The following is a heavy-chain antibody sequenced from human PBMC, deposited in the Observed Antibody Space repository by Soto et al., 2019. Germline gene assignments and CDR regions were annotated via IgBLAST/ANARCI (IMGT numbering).Heavy chain of an antibody. Sequence: SETLSLTCTVSGGSISSYYWSWIRQPPGKGLEWIGYIYYSGSTNYNPSLKSRVTISVDTSKNQFSLQLSSVTAADTAVYYCARSMAVAALGDHYYMDVWGKGTTVTVSS. J-gene: IGHJ6*03. D-gene: IGHD6-19*01. CDR1: GGSISSYY. V-gene: IGHV4-59*08. CDR3: ARSMAVAALGDHYYMDV. CDR2: IYYSGST.